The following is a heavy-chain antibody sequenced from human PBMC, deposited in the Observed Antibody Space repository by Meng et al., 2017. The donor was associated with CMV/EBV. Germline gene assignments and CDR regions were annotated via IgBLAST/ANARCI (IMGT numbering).Heavy chain of an antibody. D-gene: IGHD3-3*01. J-gene: IGHJ6*02. CDR1: GFTFSSYW. CDR3: ARVIGDYDFWSGYSLYYYYGMDV. V-gene: IGHV3-7*01. Sequence: GESLKISCAASGFTFSSYWMSWVRQAPGKGLEWVANIKQDGSEKYYVDSVKGRFTISRDNAKNSLYLQMSSLRAEDTAVYYCARVIGDYDFWSGYSLYYYYGMDVWGQGTTVTVSS. CDR2: IKQDGSEK.